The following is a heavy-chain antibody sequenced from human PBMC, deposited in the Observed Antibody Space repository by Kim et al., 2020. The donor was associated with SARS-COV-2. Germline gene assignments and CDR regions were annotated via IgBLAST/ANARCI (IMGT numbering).Heavy chain of an antibody. CDR1: GGSFSGYY. CDR2: INHSGST. D-gene: IGHD4-4*01. V-gene: IGHV4-34*01. CDR3: AKVLVDYMPKYYYYVMDV. Sequence: SETLSLTCAVYGGSFSGYYWSWIRQHPGKGLEWIGEINHSGSTNYNPSLKSRVTISVDTSKNQFSLKLSSVTAAATAVYYCAKVLVDYMPKYYYYVMDVWGQGTTVTVSS. J-gene: IGHJ6*02.